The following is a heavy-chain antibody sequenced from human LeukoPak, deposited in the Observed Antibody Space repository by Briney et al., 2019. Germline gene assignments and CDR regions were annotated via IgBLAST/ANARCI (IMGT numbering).Heavy chain of an antibody. J-gene: IGHJ6*04. CDR1: GYSFTSYW. V-gene: IGHV5-10-1*01. CDR3: ARRQLEYYYGSGSPAGGMDV. Sequence: NRGESLKISCKGSGYSFTSYWISWVRQMPGKGLEWMGRIDPSDSYTNYSPSFQGHVTISADKSISTAYLQWSSLKASDTATYYCARRQLEYYYGSGSPAGGMDVWGKGTTVTVSS. CDR2: IDPSDSYT. D-gene: IGHD3-10*01.